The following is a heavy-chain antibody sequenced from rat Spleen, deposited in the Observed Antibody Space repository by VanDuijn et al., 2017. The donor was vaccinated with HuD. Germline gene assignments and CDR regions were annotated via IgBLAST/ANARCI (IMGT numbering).Heavy chain of an antibody. CDR3: ARRHYGYTDYFDY. J-gene: IGHJ2*01. CDR2: ISYGDSSGHSST. Sequence: EVQLVESGGGLVQTGRSLKLSCAASGISFSSFAMAWVRQAPKKGLEWVATISYGDSSGHSSTYYRDSVKGRFTISRDNAKSTLSLQMDSLRSDDTATYYCARRHYGYTDYFDYWGQGVMVTVSS. CDR1: GISFSSFA. V-gene: IGHV5-7*01. D-gene: IGHD1-9*01.